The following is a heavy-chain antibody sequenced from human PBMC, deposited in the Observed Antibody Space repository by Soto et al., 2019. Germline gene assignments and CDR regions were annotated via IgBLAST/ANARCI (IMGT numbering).Heavy chain of an antibody. CDR3: ARAPPLVD. CDR2: IYYSGST. J-gene: IGHJ4*02. CDR1: GGSISSGGYC. Sequence: SETLSLTCTVSGGSISSGGYCWSWIRQHPGKGLEWIGYIYYSGSTYYNPSLKSRVTISVDTSKNQFSLKLSSVTAADTAVYYCARAPPLVDWGQGPLVTVSS. V-gene: IGHV4-31*03.